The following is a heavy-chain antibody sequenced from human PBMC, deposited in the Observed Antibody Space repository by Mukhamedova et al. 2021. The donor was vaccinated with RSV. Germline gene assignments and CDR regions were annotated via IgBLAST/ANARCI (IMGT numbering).Heavy chain of an antibody. D-gene: IGHD3-3*01. Sequence: PIFGTANYAQKFQGRVTITADESTSTAYMELSSLRSEDTAVYYCARGYDFWSGYWDYFDYWGQGTLVTVSS. V-gene: IGHV1-69*01. J-gene: IGHJ4*02. CDR3: ARGYDFWSGYWDYFDY. CDR2: PIFGTA.